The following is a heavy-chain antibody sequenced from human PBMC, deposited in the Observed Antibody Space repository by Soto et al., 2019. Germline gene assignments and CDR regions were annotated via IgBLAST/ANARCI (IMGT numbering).Heavy chain of an antibody. J-gene: IGHJ4*02. V-gene: IGHV1-69*13. D-gene: IGHD3-22*01. CDR3: ARGGNYYDSSGLGPEYYFDY. Sequence: GASVKVSCKASGGTFSSYAISWVRQAPGQGLEWMGGIIPIFGTANYAQKFQGRVTITADASTSTAYMELSSLRSEDTAVYYCARGGNYYDSSGLGPEYYFDYWGQGTLVTVSS. CDR2: IIPIFGTA. CDR1: GGTFSSYA.